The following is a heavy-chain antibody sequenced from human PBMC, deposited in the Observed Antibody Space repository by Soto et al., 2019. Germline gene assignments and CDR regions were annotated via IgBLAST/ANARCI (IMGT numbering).Heavy chain of an antibody. CDR3: ARVSSGWYKDYFDS. CDR2: IIPIFGTT. D-gene: IGHD6-13*01. CDR1: GGTFSNYA. V-gene: IGHV1-69*12. Sequence: QVQLVQSGAEVKKPGSSVKVSCKASGGTFSNYAISWVRQAPGQGLEWMGGIIPIFGTTNYAQRVQGRVTITADEFPSTAYMELSSLRSEDTAVYYCARVSSGWYKDYFDSWGQGTLVTVSS. J-gene: IGHJ4*02.